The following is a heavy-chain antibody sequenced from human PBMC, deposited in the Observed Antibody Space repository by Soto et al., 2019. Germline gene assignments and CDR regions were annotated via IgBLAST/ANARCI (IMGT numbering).Heavy chain of an antibody. CDR3: GHRRGGGAELGTYY. CDR1: GFSLSTSGVG. CDR2: IYWDDDK. D-gene: IGHD3-16*01. Sequence: QITLKESGPPLVKPTQTLTLTCTFSGFSLSTSGVGVGWIRQPPGKALEWLALIYWDDDKRYSPSLKSRLTTXKXPXINQAVLTMTNMDTVDTATYYCGHRRGGGAELGTYYWGQGTLVTVSS. V-gene: IGHV2-5*02. J-gene: IGHJ4*02.